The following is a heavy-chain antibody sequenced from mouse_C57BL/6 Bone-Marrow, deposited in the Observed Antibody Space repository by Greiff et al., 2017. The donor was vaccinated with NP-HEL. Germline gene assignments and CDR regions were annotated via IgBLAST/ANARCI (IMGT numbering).Heavy chain of an antibody. V-gene: IGHV7-3*01. CDR2: IRNKANGDTT. J-gene: IGHJ1*03. D-gene: IGHD1-1*01. CDR3: ARYTLYYGSSYWYFDV. CDR1: GFTFTDYY. Sequence: EVMLVESGGGLVQPGGSLSLSCAASGFTFTDYYMSWVRQPPGKSLEWLGFIRNKANGDTTEYSESVKGRFTISRDNSQSILYLQMNALRAEDSATYYCARYTLYYGSSYWYFDVWGTGTTVTVSS.